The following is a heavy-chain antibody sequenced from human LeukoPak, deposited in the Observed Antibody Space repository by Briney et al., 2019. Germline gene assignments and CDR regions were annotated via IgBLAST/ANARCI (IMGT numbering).Heavy chain of an antibody. CDR1: GYTFSRHG. CDR3: ARVRAGAVSIDY. J-gene: IGHJ4*02. D-gene: IGHD1-26*01. Sequence: GGSLRLSCAASGYTFSRHGIHWVRQAPGKGLEWVAVVWYDGRNRDYADSVKGRFTISRDNAKNSLYLQMNSLRAEDTAVYYCARVRAGAVSIDYWGQGTLVTVSS. V-gene: IGHV3-33*01. CDR2: VWYDGRNR.